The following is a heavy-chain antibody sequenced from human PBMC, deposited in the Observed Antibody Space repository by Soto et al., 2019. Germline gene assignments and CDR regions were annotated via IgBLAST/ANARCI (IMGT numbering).Heavy chain of an antibody. CDR2: INPNSGGT. V-gene: IGHV1-2*04. CDR1: GYTFTGYY. Sequence: ASVKVSCKASGYTFTGYYMHWVRQAPGQGLEWMGWINPNSGGTNYAQKFQGWVTMTRDTSISTAYMELSGLRSDDTAVYYCAREVGANRGNWFDPWGQGTLVTVSS. D-gene: IGHD1-26*01. CDR3: AREVGANRGNWFDP. J-gene: IGHJ5*02.